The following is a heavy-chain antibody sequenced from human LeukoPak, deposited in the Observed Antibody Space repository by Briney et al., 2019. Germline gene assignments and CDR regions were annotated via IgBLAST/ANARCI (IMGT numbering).Heavy chain of an antibody. CDR1: GGSISSYY. Sequence: SETLSLTCTVSGGSISSYYWSWIRQPAGKGLEWIGRIYTSGSTNYNPSLKSRVTMSVDTSKNQFSLKLSSVTAADTAVYYCARDSSVSIAAATTLRWFDPWGQGTLVTVSS. CDR3: ARDSSVSIAAATTLRWFDP. V-gene: IGHV4-4*07. CDR2: IYTSGST. J-gene: IGHJ5*02. D-gene: IGHD6-13*01.